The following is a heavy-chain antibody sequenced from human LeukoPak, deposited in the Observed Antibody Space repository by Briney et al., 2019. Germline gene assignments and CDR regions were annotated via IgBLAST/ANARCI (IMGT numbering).Heavy chain of an antibody. CDR3: ARGGYYDSSGYFDY. Sequence: GGSLRLSCAASGFTFSSYSMSWVRQAPGKGLEWVSYISSSSSPIHYADSVKGRFTISRDNAKNSLSLQMNSLRAEDTAVYYCARGGYYDSSGYFDYWGQGTLVTVSS. CDR2: ISSSSSPI. J-gene: IGHJ4*02. V-gene: IGHV3-48*01. D-gene: IGHD3-22*01. CDR1: GFTFSSYS.